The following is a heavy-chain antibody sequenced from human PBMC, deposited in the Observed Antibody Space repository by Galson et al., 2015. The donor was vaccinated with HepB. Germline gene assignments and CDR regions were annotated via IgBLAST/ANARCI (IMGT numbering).Heavy chain of an antibody. CDR2: ISPYNGNT. Sequence: SCKASGYTFTSYGISWVRQAPGQGLEWMGWISPYNGNTYYTQKLQGRVTMTTDTSTSTAYMELRSLRSDDTAVYYCARCDEYCSATTCHFLASTPVFDYWGQGTLVTVSS. V-gene: IGHV1-18*01. D-gene: IGHD2-2*01. J-gene: IGHJ4*02. CDR3: ARCDEYCSATTCHFLASTPVFDY. CDR1: GYTFTSYG.